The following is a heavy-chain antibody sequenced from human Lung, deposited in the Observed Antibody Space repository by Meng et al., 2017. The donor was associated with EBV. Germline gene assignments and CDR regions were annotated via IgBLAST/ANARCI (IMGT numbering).Heavy chain of an antibody. J-gene: IGHJ4*02. CDR2: VVNNVDT. D-gene: IGHD3-10*01. CDR3: ARGTPGRSYSDY. CDR1: GYTFASYG. Sequence: QVYLLQSGAEVKKPGASVRVPCEASGYTFASYGFSWLRQAPGQGLEWMGWVVNNVDTYSAQKFPGRVTMTTDTHTSTAFMELRSLRSDDTAVYYCARGTPGRSYSDYWGQGPLVTVYS. V-gene: IGHV1-18*01.